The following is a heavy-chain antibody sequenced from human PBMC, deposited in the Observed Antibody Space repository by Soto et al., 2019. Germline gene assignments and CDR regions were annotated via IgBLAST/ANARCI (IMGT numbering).Heavy chain of an antibody. CDR3: ARVQSGYDFAY. CDR1: GYTFTSYG. CDR2: ISATNGNT. D-gene: IGHD5-12*01. Sequence: QVQLVQSGAEVKKPGASVKVSCKASGYTFTSYGINWVRQAPGQGLEWMGWISATNGNTHYAQKRQGRVTLTPDTPTSTANMELRSLTSDDTAVYYRARVQSGYDFAYWGQGTLVSVSS. J-gene: IGHJ4*02. V-gene: IGHV1-18*01.